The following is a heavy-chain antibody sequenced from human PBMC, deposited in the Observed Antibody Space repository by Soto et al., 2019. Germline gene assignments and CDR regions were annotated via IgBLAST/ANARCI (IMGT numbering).Heavy chain of an antibody. CDR3: AKDLSIHTGFWTGFYADS. CDR2: IRGPDGGT. Sequence: GGSLRLSCAASGFRLPNYPMAWVRQAPGKGLEYVSIIRGPDGGTQYRDSVRGGFIISRDDSRQTLYLEMNSLRPEDTAVYYCAKDLSIHTGFWTGFYADSWGQGILVTVSS. CDR1: GFRLPNYP. D-gene: IGHD3-3*01. V-gene: IGHV3-23*01. J-gene: IGHJ4*02.